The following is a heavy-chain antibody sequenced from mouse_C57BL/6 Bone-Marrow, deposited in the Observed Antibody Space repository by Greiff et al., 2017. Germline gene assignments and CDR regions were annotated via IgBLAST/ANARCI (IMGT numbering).Heavy chain of an antibody. CDR1: GYTFTSYW. V-gene: IGHV1-50*01. Sequence: QVQLQQPGAELVKPGASVKLSCKASGYTFTSYWMRWVKQRPGQGLEWIGEIDPSDSYTNYNQKFKGKATLTVDTSSSTAYMQLSSLTSEDSAVYYCARDGASWFAYWGQGTLVTVSA. CDR2: IDPSDSYT. CDR3: ARDGASWFAY. J-gene: IGHJ3*01.